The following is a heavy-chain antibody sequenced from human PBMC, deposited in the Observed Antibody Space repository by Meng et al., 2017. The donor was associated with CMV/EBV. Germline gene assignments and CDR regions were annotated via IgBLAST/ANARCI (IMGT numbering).Heavy chain of an antibody. Sequence: SETLSLTCTVSGGSISSGGYYWSWIRQPPGKGLEWIGEINHSGSTNYNPSLKSRVTISVDTSKNQFSLKLSSVTAADTAVYYCARGLGYSYGGWFDPWGQGTLVTVSS. CDR2: INHSGST. CDR1: GGSISSGGYY. D-gene: IGHD5-18*01. V-gene: IGHV4-39*07. CDR3: ARGLGYSYGGWFDP. J-gene: IGHJ5*02.